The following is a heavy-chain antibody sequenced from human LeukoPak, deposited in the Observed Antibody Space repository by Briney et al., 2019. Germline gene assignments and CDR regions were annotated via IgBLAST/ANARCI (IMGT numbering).Heavy chain of an antibody. Sequence: ASVKVSCKASGYSFTSNYIHWVRQAPGQGLEWMGMIYPRDGSTSYAQKFQGRVTMTRDTSTSTVHMELSGLRSEDTAVYYCARDQEAFDYWGQGTLVTVSS. J-gene: IGHJ4*02. V-gene: IGHV1-46*01. CDR1: GYSFTSNY. CDR2: IYPRDGST. CDR3: ARDQEAFDY.